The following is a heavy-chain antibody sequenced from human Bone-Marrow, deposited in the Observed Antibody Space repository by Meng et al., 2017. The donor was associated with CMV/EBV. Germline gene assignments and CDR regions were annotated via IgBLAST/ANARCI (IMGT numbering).Heavy chain of an antibody. J-gene: IGHJ5*02. CDR1: GGSISSYY. Sequence: SETLSLTCTVSGGSISSYYWSWIRQPPGKGLEWIGYIYYSGGTNYNPSLKSRVTISVDTSKNQFSLKLSSVTAADTAVYYCAREFGPGYDFWSGNNWFDPWGQGTLVTVSS. CDR3: AREFGPGYDFWSGNNWFDP. CDR2: IYYSGGT. V-gene: IGHV4-59*01. D-gene: IGHD3-3*01.